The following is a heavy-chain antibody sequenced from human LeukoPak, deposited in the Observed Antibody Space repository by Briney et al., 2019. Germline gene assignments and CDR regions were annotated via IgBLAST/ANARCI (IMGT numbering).Heavy chain of an antibody. CDR1: GGSISSYY. J-gene: IGHJ3*02. CDR3: ARDRRDGYNYDAFDI. Sequence: SETLSLTCTVSGGSISSYYWSWIRQPPGKGLEWIGYIYYSGSTNYNPSLKSRVTISVDTSKNQFSLKLSSVTAADTAVYYCARDRRDGYNYDAFDIWSQGTMVTVSS. D-gene: IGHD5-24*01. V-gene: IGHV4-59*01. CDR2: IYYSGST.